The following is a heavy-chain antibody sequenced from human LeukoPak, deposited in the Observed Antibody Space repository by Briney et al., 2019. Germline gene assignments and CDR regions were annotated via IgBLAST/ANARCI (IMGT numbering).Heavy chain of an antibody. J-gene: IGHJ3*02. V-gene: IGHV3-30*03. Sequence: GGSLRLSCVASGFTFSNYGMHWVRQAPGKGLEWVAVISHDDSGEWYADSVQGRFTISRDNAKNSLYLQMNSLRAEDTALYHCARRVGDAFDIWGQGTMVTVSS. CDR3: ARRVGDAFDI. CDR1: GFTFSNYG. CDR2: ISHDDSGE.